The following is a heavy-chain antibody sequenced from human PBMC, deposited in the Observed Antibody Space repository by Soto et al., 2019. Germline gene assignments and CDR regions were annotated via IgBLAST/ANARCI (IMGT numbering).Heavy chain of an antibody. CDR2: IIPILGIA. CDR1: GGTFSSYT. CDR3: ARAYPYGDYPDY. V-gene: IGHV1-69*02. D-gene: IGHD4-17*01. Sequence: QVQLVQSGAEEKKPGSSVKVSCKASGGTFSSYTISWVRQAPGQGLEWMGRIIPILGIANYAHKFQGRVTITADKSTSTAYMELSSLISEDTAVDYCARAYPYGDYPDYWGQGTLVTVS. J-gene: IGHJ4*02.